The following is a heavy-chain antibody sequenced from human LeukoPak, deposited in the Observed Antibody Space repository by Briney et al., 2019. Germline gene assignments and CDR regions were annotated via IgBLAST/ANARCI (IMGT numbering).Heavy chain of an antibody. Sequence: GGSVRLSCAASGFTFSSYSMNWVRQAPGEGLEWVSSISSSSSYIYYADSVKGRFTISRDNAKNSLYLQMNSLRAEDTAVYYCARVTEAPYHFDYWGQGTLVTVSS. CDR1: GFTFSSYS. V-gene: IGHV3-21*01. J-gene: IGHJ4*02. CDR2: ISSSSSYI. D-gene: IGHD2-2*01. CDR3: ARVTEAPYHFDY.